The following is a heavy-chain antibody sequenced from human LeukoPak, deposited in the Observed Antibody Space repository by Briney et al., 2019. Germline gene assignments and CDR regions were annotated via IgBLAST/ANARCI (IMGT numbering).Heavy chain of an antibody. CDR2: IYYSGST. J-gene: IGHJ5*02. CDR1: GGSISSYY. CDR3: ARGGVYSSGWYRGSNWFDP. Sequence: PSETLSLTCTVSGGSISSYYWSWIRQPPGKGLEWIGYIYYSGSTNYNPSLKSRVTMSVDASKNQFSLKLSSVTAADTAVYYCARGGVYSSGWYRGSNWFDPWGQGTLVTVSS. V-gene: IGHV4-59*01. D-gene: IGHD6-19*01.